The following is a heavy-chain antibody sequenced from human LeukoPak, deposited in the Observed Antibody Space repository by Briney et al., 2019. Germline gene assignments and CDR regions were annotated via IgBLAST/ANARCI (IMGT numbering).Heavy chain of an antibody. CDR3: ARDFETGGYYYYGMDV. CDR2: IYSGGRT. CDR1: GFTFSSYW. J-gene: IGHJ6*02. V-gene: IGHV3-53*01. D-gene: IGHD3-10*01. Sequence: GGSLRLSCAASGFTFSSYWMNWARQAPGKGLEWVSVIYSGGRTYYADAVKGRFTMSRDNSKNTVYLQMNSLTAEDTAVYYCARDFETGGYYYYGMDVWGQGTTVTVSS.